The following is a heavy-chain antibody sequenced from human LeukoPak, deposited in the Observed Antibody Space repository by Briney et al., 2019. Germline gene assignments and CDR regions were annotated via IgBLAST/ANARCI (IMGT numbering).Heavy chain of an antibody. J-gene: IGHJ3*02. CDR2: FYPEDGET. Sequence: GASVKVSCKVSGYTLTESSMHWVRQAPGKGREWMGGFYPEDGETIYAQKFQGRVTMTEDTSTDTAYMELSSLRSEDTAVYYCATPSTGYCSGGSCYSGAFDIWGQGTMVTVSS. CDR3: ATPSTGYCSGGSCYSGAFDI. D-gene: IGHD2-15*01. V-gene: IGHV1-24*01. CDR1: GYTLTESS.